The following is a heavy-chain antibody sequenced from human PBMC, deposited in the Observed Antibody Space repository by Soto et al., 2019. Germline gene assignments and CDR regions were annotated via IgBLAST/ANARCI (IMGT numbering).Heavy chain of an antibody. CDR1: GYTFTTYA. V-gene: IGHV1-3*01. CDR3: AYDSSGYLDY. J-gene: IGHJ4*02. D-gene: IGHD3-22*01. Sequence: ASVKVSCKASGYTFTTYAMHWVRQAPGQRLEWMGWINVGNGNTKYSQKFQGRVTITRDTSASTAHMELSSLRSEDTAVYYCAYDSSGYLDYWGQGTLVTVSS. CDR2: INVGNGNT.